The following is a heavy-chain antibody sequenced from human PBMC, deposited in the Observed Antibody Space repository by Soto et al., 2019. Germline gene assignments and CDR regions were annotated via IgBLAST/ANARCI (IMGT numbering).Heavy chain of an antibody. CDR3: ARDSNLSPGSSWTQGFPY. J-gene: IGHJ4*02. CDR1: GYTFTSYG. Sequence: ASVKVSCKASGYTFTSYGISWVRQAPGQGLEWMGWISAYNGNTNYAQKLQGRVTMTTDTSTSTAYMELRSLRSDDTAVYYCARDSNLSPGSSWTQGFPYWGQGTLVTVSS. CDR2: ISAYNGNT. D-gene: IGHD6-13*01. V-gene: IGHV1-18*01.